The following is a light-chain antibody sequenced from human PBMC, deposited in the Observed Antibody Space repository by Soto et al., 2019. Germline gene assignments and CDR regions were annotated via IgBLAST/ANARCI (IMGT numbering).Light chain of an antibody. CDR2: GAS. J-gene: IGKJ1*01. CDR1: QSVSSN. V-gene: IGKV3-20*01. Sequence: EIALTQSPATLSLSPGERATLSFRASQSVSSNLAWYQQKPGQAPRLLIYGASNRATGIPDRFSGSGSGTDFTLTISRLEPEDFAVYYCQQYGSSGTFGQGTKVDIK. CDR3: QQYGSSGT.